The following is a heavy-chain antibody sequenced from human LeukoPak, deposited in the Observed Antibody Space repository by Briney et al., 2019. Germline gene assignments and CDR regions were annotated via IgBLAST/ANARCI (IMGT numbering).Heavy chain of an antibody. CDR1: GDSINNFY. V-gene: IGHV4-4*07. Sequence: SETLSLTCTVSGDSINNFYWSWIRQPAGKGLEWIGRVYSSGTTDYNPSLKSRVSMSVDTSSNQFSLRLSSMTAADTAVYYCARDPKMPVFGWNDVPNAFDIWGQGTMVTVSS. D-gene: IGHD1-1*01. J-gene: IGHJ3*02. CDR2: VYSSGTT. CDR3: ARDPKMPVFGWNDVPNAFDI.